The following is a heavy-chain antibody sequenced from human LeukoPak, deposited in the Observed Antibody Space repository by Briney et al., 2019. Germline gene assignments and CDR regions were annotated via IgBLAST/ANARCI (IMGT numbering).Heavy chain of an antibody. CDR2: IYYSGNT. J-gene: IGHJ5*02. CDR1: GGSISSRSYY. D-gene: IGHD2-15*01. Sequence: PSETLSLTCTVSGGSISSRSYYWGWIRQPPGKGLEWIASIYYSGNTYYNPSLKSRVTISGDTSKNQFSLKLSSVTAADTAVYYCARDIREYCSGGSCPRGNWFDPWGQGTLVTVSS. CDR3: ARDIREYCSGGSCPRGNWFDP. V-gene: IGHV4-39*07.